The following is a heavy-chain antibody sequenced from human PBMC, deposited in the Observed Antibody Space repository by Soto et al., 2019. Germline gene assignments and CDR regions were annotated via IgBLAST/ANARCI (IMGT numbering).Heavy chain of an antibody. J-gene: IGHJ5*02. D-gene: IGHD2-2*01. CDR2: MNPNSGTT. V-gene: IGHV1-8*01. CDR1: GYTFTSYA. Sequence: ASVKVSSKASGYTFTSYAINWVRQATGQGLEWKGRMNPNSGTTNYAQKFQGRVTMTRNTSISTAYMELRSLSSETTAVYYYARGVPAAILSPANNWFDPLGQGTLVTVSS. CDR3: ARGVPAAILSPANNWFDP.